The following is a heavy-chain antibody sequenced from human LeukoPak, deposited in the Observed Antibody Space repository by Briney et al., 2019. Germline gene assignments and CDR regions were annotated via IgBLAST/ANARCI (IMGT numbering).Heavy chain of an antibody. CDR1: GFTFSNYA. J-gene: IGHJ4*02. V-gene: IGHV3-23*01. D-gene: IGHD3-9*01. Sequence: GGSLRLSCAASGFTFSNYAMSWVRQSPGKGREWVSAVSGRDTSTYYADSVKRLFTISRDNSKNPLYLQMNSLRAEDTAIYYCAKWGDYDVLTGYYDSDYWGQGTMVTVSS. CDR2: VSGRDTST. CDR3: AKWGDYDVLTGYYDSDY.